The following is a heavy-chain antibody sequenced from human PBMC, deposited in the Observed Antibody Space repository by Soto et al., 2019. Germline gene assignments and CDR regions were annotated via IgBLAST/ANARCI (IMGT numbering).Heavy chain of an antibody. CDR1: GDSVSSNTAG. J-gene: IGHJ4*02. D-gene: IGHD1-1*01. V-gene: IGHV6-1*01. Sequence: PSQTLSLTCAXSGDSVSSNTAGWNVVIQSASRGLEWLGRTYFRSWWHYDFALSLKSRIIINPDTSKNHVSLQLSSVTPEDTAIYYCAKQTSNDTWYAGIDYWGQGSMVTVSS. CDR2: TYFRSWWHY. CDR3: AKQTSNDTWYAGIDY.